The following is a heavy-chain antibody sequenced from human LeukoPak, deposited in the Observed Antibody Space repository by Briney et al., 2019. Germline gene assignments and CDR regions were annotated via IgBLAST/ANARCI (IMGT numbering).Heavy chain of an antibody. Sequence: ATVNVPCKASGGTFSSYIISCARQAPGQGLEWMGWISAYSGNTNYAQKLQGRVTMTTDTSTSTVYMELRSLRSDDTAVYYCAREDSRVRYFDYWGQGTLVTVSS. CDR3: AREDSRVRYFDY. D-gene: IGHD2-15*01. CDR1: GGTFSSYI. CDR2: ISAYSGNT. J-gene: IGHJ4*02. V-gene: IGHV1-18*01.